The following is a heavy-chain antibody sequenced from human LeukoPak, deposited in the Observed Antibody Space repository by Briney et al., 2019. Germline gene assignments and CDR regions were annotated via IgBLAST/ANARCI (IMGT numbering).Heavy chain of an antibody. V-gene: IGHV3-11*01. CDR3: ARDKSNKGHDC. J-gene: IGHJ4*02. CDR1: GFTLSDYY. Sequence: GGSLRLSCAASGFTLSDYYMTWIRQAPGKGLEWVSYVSNGGSSTTLYADSVKGRFTVFRDYAKNSLYLQMNSLRAEDTAVYYCARDKSNKGHDCWGQGTLVTVSS. CDR2: VSNGGSSTT.